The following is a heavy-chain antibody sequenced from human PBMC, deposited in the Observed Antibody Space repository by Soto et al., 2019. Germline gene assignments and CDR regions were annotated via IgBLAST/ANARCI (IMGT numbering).Heavy chain of an antibody. V-gene: IGHV4-39*01. J-gene: IGHJ4*02. CDR2: VYYRGRS. Sequence: SETLSLTCTVSGGSVTNSSYYWGWIRQSPGKGLEWIGSVYYRGRSYSKSSVKSRVTISVDTSKNRFSLSLNSVTASDTAVYFCVSQRTTVPTQAYFNYWGPGALVTVSS. CDR3: VSQRTTVPTQAYFNY. CDR1: GGSVTNSSYY. D-gene: IGHD4-17*01.